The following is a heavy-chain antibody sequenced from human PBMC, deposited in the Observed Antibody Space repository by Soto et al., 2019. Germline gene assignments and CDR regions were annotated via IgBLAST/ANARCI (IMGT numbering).Heavy chain of an antibody. CDR2: IIPIFGTA. Sequence: SVKVSCKASGGTFSSYAISWVRQAPGQGLEWMGGIIPIFGTANYAQKFQGRVTITADESTSTAYMELSSLRSEDTAVYYCATVGRALRFLEWPNPGGYFDYWGQGTLVTVSS. CDR1: GGTFSSYA. V-gene: IGHV1-69*13. D-gene: IGHD3-3*01. J-gene: IGHJ4*02. CDR3: ATVGRALRFLEWPNPGGYFDY.